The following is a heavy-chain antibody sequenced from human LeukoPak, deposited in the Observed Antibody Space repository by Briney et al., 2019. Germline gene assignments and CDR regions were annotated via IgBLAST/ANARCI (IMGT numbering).Heavy chain of an antibody. J-gene: IGHJ6*02. CDR2: VNRDGSET. CDR3: ARNNGMDV. Sequence: GGSLRLSCAASGFTFSSYWMNWVRQVPGRGPEWVANVNRDGSETNYLDSVKGRFTISKDNAKNSLYLQMNSLRAEDTALYHCARNNGMDVWGQGTTVIVSS. CDR1: GFTFSSYW. V-gene: IGHV3-7*03.